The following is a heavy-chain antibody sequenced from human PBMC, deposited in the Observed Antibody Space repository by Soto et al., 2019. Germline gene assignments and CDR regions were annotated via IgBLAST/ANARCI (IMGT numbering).Heavy chain of an antibody. Sequence: QVQMVQSGAEVKKPGASVKVSCKTSGYTFTSHGISWVRQAPGQGLEWLGWITPYNGDTNYAQKVRGRITLTTETSTSTAYMELRSLTSDDTAVYYCARDLGYSDYYVDYWGQGTLVTVSS. J-gene: IGHJ4*02. V-gene: IGHV1-18*01. CDR1: GYTFTSHG. CDR3: ARDLGYSDYYVDY. D-gene: IGHD4-17*01. CDR2: ITPYNGDT.